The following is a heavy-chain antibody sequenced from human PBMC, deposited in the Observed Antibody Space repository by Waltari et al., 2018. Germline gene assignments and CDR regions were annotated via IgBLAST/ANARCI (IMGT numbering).Heavy chain of an antibody. CDR3: AKSTRGFRDYDAFDI. CDR1: GFTFDDYA. J-gene: IGHJ3*02. D-gene: IGHD3-10*01. Sequence: EVQLVESGGGLVQPGRSLRLSCAASGFTFDDYAMHWVRQAPGKGLEWGSGISWNSGSIGYADAVKGRFTISRDNAKNSLYLQMNSLRAEDMALYYCAKSTRGFRDYDAFDIWGQGTMVTVSS. CDR2: ISWNSGSI. V-gene: IGHV3-9*03.